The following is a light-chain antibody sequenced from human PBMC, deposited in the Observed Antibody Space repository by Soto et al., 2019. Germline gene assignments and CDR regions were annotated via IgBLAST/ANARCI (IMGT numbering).Light chain of an antibody. CDR1: QSISTY. Sequence: ATPSWSAGERTTLSCSSGQSISTYLAWYQQKPGQAPRLLINGASTRATCFPAGFSGWGSGTEFTLSIRSLQSEDFACYYGQQYYNWPPITRGQGTRLEI. J-gene: IGKJ5*01. V-gene: IGKV3-15*01. CDR2: GAS. CDR3: QQYYNWPPIT.